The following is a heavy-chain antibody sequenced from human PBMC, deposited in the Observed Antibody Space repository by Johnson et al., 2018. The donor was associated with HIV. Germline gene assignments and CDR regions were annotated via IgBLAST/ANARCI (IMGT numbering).Heavy chain of an antibody. CDR2: IKQDGSEK. V-gene: IGHV3-7*01. CDR1: GFTLSTYW. D-gene: IGHD3-10*01. Sequence: EVQLVESGGGLVQPGGSLRLSCAASGFTLSTYWMSWVRQAPGKGLEWVANIKQDGSEKYCVDSVKGRFTISRDNAKNSLYLQMNSLRAEDTAVYYCARGGLLWFGHPADWDQGTMVTVSS. CDR3: ARGGLLWFGHPAD. J-gene: IGHJ3*01.